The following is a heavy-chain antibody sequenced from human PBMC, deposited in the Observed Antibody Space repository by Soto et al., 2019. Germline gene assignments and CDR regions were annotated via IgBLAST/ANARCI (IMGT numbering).Heavy chain of an antibody. CDR3: ASEEGSGYLRD. J-gene: IGHJ4*02. CDR1: GGTFSSYT. CDR2: IIPILCIA. D-gene: IGHD3-22*01. Sequence: QVQLVQSGAEVKKPGSSVKVSCKASGGTFSSYTISWVRQAPGQGLEWMGRIIPILCIANYAQKFQGRVTITADKATSTAYMELSSLRSEDTAVYSCASEEGSGYLRDWGQGTLVTVSS. V-gene: IGHV1-69*02.